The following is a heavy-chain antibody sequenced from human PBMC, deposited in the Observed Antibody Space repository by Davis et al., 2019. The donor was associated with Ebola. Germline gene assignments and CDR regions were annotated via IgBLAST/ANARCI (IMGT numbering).Heavy chain of an antibody. Sequence: GESLKISCAASGFTFSSYGMHWVRQAPGKGLEWVAVISYDGNNKYYADSVKGRFTISIDNSKNTLYLQMNSLRAEDTAVYYCAKDYLDYWGQGTLVTVSS. CDR3: AKDYLDY. CDR1: GFTFSSYG. J-gene: IGHJ4*02. V-gene: IGHV3-30*18. CDR2: ISYDGNNK.